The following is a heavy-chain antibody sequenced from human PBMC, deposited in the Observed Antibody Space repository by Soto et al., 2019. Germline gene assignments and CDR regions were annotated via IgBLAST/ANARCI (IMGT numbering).Heavy chain of an antibody. V-gene: IGHV1-18*01. CDR2: ISAYNGNT. CDR1: GYTFTSYG. CDR3: ARSTPDYFISTSGYLGSSSYFDY. Sequence: ASVKVSCKASGYTFTSYGISWVRQAPGQGLEWMGWISAYNGNTNYAQKLQGRVTMTTDTSTSTAYMELRSLRSDDTAVYYCARSTPDYFISTSGYLGSSSYFDYWGQGTLVTVSS. J-gene: IGHJ4*02. D-gene: IGHD2-2*01.